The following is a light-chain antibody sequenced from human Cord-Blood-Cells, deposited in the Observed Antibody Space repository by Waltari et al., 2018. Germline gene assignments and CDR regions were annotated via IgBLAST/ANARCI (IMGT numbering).Light chain of an antibody. CDR1: QSISSY. CDR3: QQSYSTPYT. Sequence: DIQMTQSPSSLSASVGDRVTNTGRASQSISSYLNWYQQKPGKAPKRLIYAAASLQSGVPSRFSGSGSGTDFTLTISSLQPEDFATYYCQQSYSTPYTFGQGTKLEIK. CDR2: AAA. J-gene: IGKJ2*01. V-gene: IGKV1-39*01.